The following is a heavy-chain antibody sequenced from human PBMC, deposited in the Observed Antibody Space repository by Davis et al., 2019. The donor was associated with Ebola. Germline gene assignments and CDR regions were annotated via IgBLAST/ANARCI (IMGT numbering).Heavy chain of an antibody. CDR2: IRSKANSYAT. Sequence: GESLKISCAASGFTFSSSAMHWVRQASGKGLEWVGRIRSKANSYATAYATSVKGRFTISRDDSKNTAYLQMNSLKTEDTAVYYCTLTVGSFDYWGQGTLVTVSS. V-gene: IGHV3-73*01. CDR3: TLTVGSFDY. D-gene: IGHD1-20*01. J-gene: IGHJ4*02. CDR1: GFTFSSSA.